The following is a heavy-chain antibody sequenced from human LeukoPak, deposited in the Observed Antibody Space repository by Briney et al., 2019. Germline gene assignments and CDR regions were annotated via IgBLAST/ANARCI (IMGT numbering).Heavy chain of an antibody. CDR2: IFYGERN. CDR3: ARQLPTAAADTRGYFEY. Sequence: SETLSLTCSVSGGSISNADYYWGWIRQAPGKGLEWIGSIFYGERNHYNPSLKSRATMSVDTSKNQFSLKLTSVTAADAAMYYCARQLPTAAADTRGYFEYWDRGPVVTGSS. CDR1: GGSISNADYY. V-gene: IGHV4-39*01. D-gene: IGHD6-13*01. J-gene: IGHJ4*01.